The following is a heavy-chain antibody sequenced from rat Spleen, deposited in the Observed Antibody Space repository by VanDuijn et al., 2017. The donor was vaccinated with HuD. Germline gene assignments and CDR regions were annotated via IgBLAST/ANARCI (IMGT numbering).Heavy chain of an antibody. CDR1: GFTFSNYY. V-gene: IGHV5-29*01. D-gene: IGHD1-11*01. CDR2: INYDGSGT. J-gene: IGHJ3*01. Sequence: EVQLVESDGGLVQPGRSLKLSCAASGFTFSNYYMAWVRQAPTKGLEWVATINYDGSGTYYRDSVKGRFTISRDNAKSTLYLQMDSLRSEDTATYYCAREGNWFAYWGQGTLVTVSS. CDR3: AREGNWFAY.